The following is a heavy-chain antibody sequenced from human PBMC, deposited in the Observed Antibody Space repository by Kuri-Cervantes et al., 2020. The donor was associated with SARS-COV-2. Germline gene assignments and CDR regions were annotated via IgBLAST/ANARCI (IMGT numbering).Heavy chain of an antibody. J-gene: IGHJ6*02. CDR3: ARDGDYDSSGYLGALYYYYGMDV. D-gene: IGHD3-22*01. Sequence: SETLSLTCTVSGGSISSYYWSWIRQPPGKGLEWIGYIYYSGSTNYNPSLKSRVTISVDTSKNKFSLKLSSVTAADTAVYYCARDGDYDSSGYLGALYYYYGMDVWGQGTTVTVSS. CDR2: IYYSGST. V-gene: IGHV4-59*01. CDR1: GGSISSYY.